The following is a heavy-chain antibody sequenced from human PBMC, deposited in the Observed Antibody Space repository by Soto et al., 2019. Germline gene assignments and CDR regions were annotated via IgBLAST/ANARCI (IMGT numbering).Heavy chain of an antibody. CDR1: GGSISSYY. J-gene: IGHJ6*02. Sequence: SETLSLTCTVSGGSISSYYWSWIRRPPGKGVEWIGYIYYSGSTNYNPSLKSRVTISVDTSKNQFSLKLSSVTAADTAVYYCASLVGAAGTHYNGIDVWGQGTTVTVSS. V-gene: IGHV4-59*08. D-gene: IGHD6-13*01. CDR3: ASLVGAAGTHYNGIDV. CDR2: IYYSGST.